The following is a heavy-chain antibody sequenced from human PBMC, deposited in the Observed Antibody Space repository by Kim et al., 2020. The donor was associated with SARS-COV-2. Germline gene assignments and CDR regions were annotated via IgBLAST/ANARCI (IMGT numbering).Heavy chain of an antibody. CDR2: INHSGST. V-gene: IGHV4-34*01. J-gene: IGHJ3*02. CDR3: ARGPADAFDI. CDR1: GGSFSGYY. Sequence: SETLSLTCAVYGGSFSGYYWSWIRQPPGKGLEWIGEINHSGSTNYNPSLKSRVTISVDTSKNQFSLKLSSVTAADTAVYYCARGPADAFDIWGQGTMVTV.